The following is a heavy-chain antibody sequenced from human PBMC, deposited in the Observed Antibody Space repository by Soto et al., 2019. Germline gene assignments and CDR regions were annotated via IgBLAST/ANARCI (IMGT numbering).Heavy chain of an antibody. CDR2: IYPGDSKT. D-gene: IGHD3-10*01. CDR1: GFSFTTYW. V-gene: IGHV5-51*01. CDR3: ARFGAITMVRGVIRWFDP. J-gene: IGHJ5*02. Sequence: ESLKISCKGSGFSFTTYWIAWVRQMPGKGLEWMGIIYPGDSKTTYSPSFQGQVTISADKSISTAYLQWSSLKASDTAMYYCARFGAITMVRGVIRWFDPWGQGTLVTVSS.